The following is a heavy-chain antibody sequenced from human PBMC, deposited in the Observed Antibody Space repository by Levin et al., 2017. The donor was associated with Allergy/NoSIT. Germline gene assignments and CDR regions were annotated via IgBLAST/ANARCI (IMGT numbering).Heavy chain of an antibody. V-gene: IGHV3-53*01. CDR3: ARGGVLRGDGFDY. D-gene: IGHD3-3*01. J-gene: IGHJ4*02. Sequence: PGGSLRLSCAASGFTVSSNYMSWVRQAPGKGLEWVSVIYSGGSTYYADSVKGRFTISRDNSKNTLYLQMNSLRAEDTAVYYCARGGVLRGDGFDYWGQGTLVTVSS. CDR2: IYSGGST. CDR1: GFTVSSNY.